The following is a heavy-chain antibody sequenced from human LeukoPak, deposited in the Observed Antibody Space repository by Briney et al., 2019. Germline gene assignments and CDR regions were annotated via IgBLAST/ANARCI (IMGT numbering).Heavy chain of an antibody. CDR3: ARDYWRWLQSGLFDY. D-gene: IGHD5-24*01. CDR2: IIPIFGTA. J-gene: IGHJ4*02. CDR1: GGTFSSYA. V-gene: IGHV1-69*05. Sequence: EASVKVSCKASGGTFSSYAISWVRQAPGQGLEWMGGIIPIFGTANYAQKLQGRVTMTTDTSTSTAYMELRSLRSDDTAVYYCARDYWRWLQSGLFDYWGQGTLVTVSS.